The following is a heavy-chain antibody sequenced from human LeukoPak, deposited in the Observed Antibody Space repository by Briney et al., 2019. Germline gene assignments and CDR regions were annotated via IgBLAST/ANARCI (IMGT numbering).Heavy chain of an antibody. CDR2: ISAQHGQT. V-gene: IGHV1-18*01. CDR1: GYSENFYG. CDR3: AGARVWFGTLGYFDY. J-gene: IGHJ4*02. Sequence: GASVKVSCKTSGYSENFYGITWVRQVAGQGLEWMGWISAQHGQTEYAPNSQDRVTMTTDTYTNTAYMELTSLRSEDTAVYSCAGARVWFGTLGYFDYWGQGTLVTVSS. D-gene: IGHD3-10*01.